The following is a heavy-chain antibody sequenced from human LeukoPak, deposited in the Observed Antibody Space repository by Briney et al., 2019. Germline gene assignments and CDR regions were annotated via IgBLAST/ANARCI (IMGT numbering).Heavy chain of an antibody. D-gene: IGHD4-17*01. J-gene: IGHJ4*02. Sequence: GGSLRLSCAASGFTFSYFWMHWFRQTPGKGLVWVSCINTDGSYSTYADSVKGRFTISRDNVRNTLYLQMNSRRAEDSAVYYCARDFDGPRASDYWGQGISVTVSS. V-gene: IGHV3-74*01. CDR2: INTDGSYS. CDR3: ARDFDGPRASDY. CDR1: GFTFSYFW.